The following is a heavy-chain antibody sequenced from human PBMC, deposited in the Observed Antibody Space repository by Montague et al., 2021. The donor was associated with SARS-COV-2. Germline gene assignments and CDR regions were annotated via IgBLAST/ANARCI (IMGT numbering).Heavy chain of an antibody. CDR2: INHRGTT. V-gene: IGHV4-34*01. CDR3: ARWDPQTLTLIGLRGKSASDY. J-gene: IGHJ4*02. Sequence: SETLSLTCAVYGGSFSGYYWTWIRQPPGKGLEWIAEINHRGTTNYNFNPSLRRRVTISVDTSKSQFSLKFSSVTAADSGVYYCARWDPQTLTLIGLRGKSASDYWGQGTLVTVSS. D-gene: IGHD4-23*01. CDR1: GGSFSGYY.